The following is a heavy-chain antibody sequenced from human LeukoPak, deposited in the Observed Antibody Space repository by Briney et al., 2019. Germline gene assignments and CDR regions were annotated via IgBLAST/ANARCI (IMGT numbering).Heavy chain of an antibody. CDR1: GYTFTGYY. V-gene: IGHV1-2*02. CDR3: ARDVVAVAGTFDY. J-gene: IGHJ4*02. CDR2: INPNSGGT. D-gene: IGHD6-19*01. Sequence: ASVKVSCKASGYTFTGYYMHWVRQAPGQGLEWMGWINPNSGGTNYAQKFQGRVTMTRDTSISTAYMELSRLRSDDTAVYYCARDVVAVAGTFDYWGQGTLVTVSS.